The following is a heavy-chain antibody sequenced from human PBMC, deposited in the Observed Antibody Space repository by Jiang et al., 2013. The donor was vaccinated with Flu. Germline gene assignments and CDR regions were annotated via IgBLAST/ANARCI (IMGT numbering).Heavy chain of an antibody. CDR3: AKGKDCSSTSCYTNNDY. J-gene: IGHJ4*02. D-gene: IGHD2-2*01. CDR1: GFTFSSYA. Sequence: VQLLESGGGLVQPGGSLRLSCAASGFTFSSYAMSWVRQAPGKGLEWVSAISGSGGSTYYADSVKGRFTISRDNSKNTLYLQMNSLRAEDTAVYYCAKGKDCSSTSCYTNNDYWAREPWSPSPQ. V-gene: IGHV3-23*01. CDR2: ISGSGGST.